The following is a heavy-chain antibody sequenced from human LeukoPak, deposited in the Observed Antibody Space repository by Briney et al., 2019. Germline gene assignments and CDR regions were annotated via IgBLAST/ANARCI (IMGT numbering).Heavy chain of an antibody. J-gene: IGHJ6*03. D-gene: IGHD3-3*01. CDR2: ISSSGSTI. V-gene: IGHV3-48*03. CDR1: GFTFSSYE. CDR3: AKDRSTRVVIHMDV. Sequence: PGGSLRLSCAASGFTFSSYEMNWVRQAPGKGLEWVSYISSSGSTIYYADSVEGRFTISRDNSKNTLYLQMNSLRAEDTAVYYCAKDRSTRVVIHMDVWGKGTTVTVSS.